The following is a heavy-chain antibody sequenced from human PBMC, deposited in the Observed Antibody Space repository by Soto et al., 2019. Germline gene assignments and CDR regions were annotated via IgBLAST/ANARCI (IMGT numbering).Heavy chain of an antibody. CDR2: IYYSGST. V-gene: IGHV4-59*01. J-gene: IGHJ6*03. Sequence: QVQLQESGPGLVKPSETLSLTCTVSGGSISSYYWSWIRQPPGKGLEWIGYIYYSGSTNYNPSLKSRFSISADTSKNQFALKLSSVTAADTAVYYCARGMDEGPYMDVWVKGTTVTVSS. CDR3: ARGMDEGPYMDV. CDR1: GGSISSYY. D-gene: IGHD3-10*01.